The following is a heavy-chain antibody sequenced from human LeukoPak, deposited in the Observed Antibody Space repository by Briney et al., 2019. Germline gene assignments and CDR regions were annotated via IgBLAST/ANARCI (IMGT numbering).Heavy chain of an antibody. CDR3: ARALYYYGSGSLYGMDV. Sequence: PGGSLRLSCAASGFTFRTYAMSWVRQAPGKGLEWVSGISDSGDGAYYAESVKGRFTISRDNAKNSLYLQMNSLRAEDTAVYYCARALYYYGSGSLYGMDVWGQGTTATVSS. V-gene: IGHV3-23*01. CDR1: GFTFRTYA. D-gene: IGHD3-10*01. CDR2: ISDSGDGA. J-gene: IGHJ6*02.